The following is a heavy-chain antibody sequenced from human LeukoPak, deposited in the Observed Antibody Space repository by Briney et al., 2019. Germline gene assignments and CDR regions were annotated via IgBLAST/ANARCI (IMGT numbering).Heavy chain of an antibody. D-gene: IGHD1-14*01. J-gene: IGHJ6*03. CDR3: AKSGKGKPGSLGGGGPPYSFSNMKA. CDR1: GFTFHDYI. CDR2: ISEDGGRA. V-gene: IGHV3-43*01. Sequence: GGSLRLSCAASGFTFHDYIMQWVRQAPGKGPEWVSLISEDGGRADYADSVKGRFTISRDNSKNSLFLQMDSLTTDDTAIYYCAKSGKGKPGSLGGGGPPYSFSNMKAGGNGPS.